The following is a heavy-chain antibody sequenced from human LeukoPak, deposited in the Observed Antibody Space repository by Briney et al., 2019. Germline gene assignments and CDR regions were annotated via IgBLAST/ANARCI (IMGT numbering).Heavy chain of an antibody. CDR3: ARDDYGDYNLDRGWFDP. CDR1: GESFSGYY. V-gene: IGHV4-34*01. J-gene: IGHJ5*02. CDR2: INHSGST. D-gene: IGHD4-17*01. Sequence: PSETLSLTCAVYGESFSGYYWTWIRQPPGKGLEWIGEINHSGSTNYNPSLKSRVTISVDTSKNQFSLKLSSVTAADTAVYYCARDDYGDYNLDRGWFDPWGQGTLVTVSS.